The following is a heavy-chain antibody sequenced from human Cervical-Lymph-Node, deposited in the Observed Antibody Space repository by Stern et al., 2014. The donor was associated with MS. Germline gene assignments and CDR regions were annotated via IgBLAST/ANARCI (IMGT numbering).Heavy chain of an antibody. CDR3: ANPLPYAN. J-gene: IGHJ1*01. Sequence: VQLVQSGAEVKKPGASVKVSCKASGDSFASYPIHWVRQAPGQGPVWMGIVNPTDGRTTYAQTFKGRVTMTRDTSTRTVYMELSSLRPEDTAMYFCANPLPYANWGQGTRVTVSS. CDR1: GDSFASYP. D-gene: IGHD4-17*01. CDR2: VNPTDGRT. V-gene: IGHV1-46*03.